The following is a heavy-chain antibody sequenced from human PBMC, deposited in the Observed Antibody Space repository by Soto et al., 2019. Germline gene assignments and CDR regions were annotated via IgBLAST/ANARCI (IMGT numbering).Heavy chain of an antibody. Sequence: QVQLVQSGAEVKKPGSSVKVSCKASGGTFSSYTISWVRQAPGQGLEWMGRIIPILGIANYAQKFQGRVTITAHKSTSTAYMELSSLRSEDTAVNYCARDERIGSCPAGFWGQGTLVIVSS. J-gene: IGHJ4*02. CDR1: GGTFSSYT. CDR3: ARDERIGSCPAGF. V-gene: IGHV1-69*08. D-gene: IGHD2-15*01. CDR2: IIPILGIA.